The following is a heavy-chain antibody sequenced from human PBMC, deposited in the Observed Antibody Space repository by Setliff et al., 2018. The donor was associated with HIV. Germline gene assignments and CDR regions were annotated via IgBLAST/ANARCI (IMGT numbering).Heavy chain of an antibody. J-gene: IGHJ6*02. Sequence: PGGSLRLSCAASGFNFSSHTMNWIRQAPGKGLKWVSSISSTGTYIYYADSMKGRFTISRDNAKNSLYLQMNSLRADDTAVYFCARPTNIDTLHYGSQTFYMYYYGLDVWGQGTTVTVSS. CDR2: ISSTGTYI. V-gene: IGHV3-21*01. CDR3: ARPTNIDTLHYGSQTFYMYYYGLDV. CDR1: GFNFSSHT. D-gene: IGHD4-17*01.